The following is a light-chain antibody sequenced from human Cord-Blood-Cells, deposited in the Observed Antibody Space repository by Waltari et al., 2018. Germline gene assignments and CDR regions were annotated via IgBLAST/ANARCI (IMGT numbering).Light chain of an antibody. CDR1: SSDVASYNL. J-gene: IGLJ3*02. Sequence: QSALTPPASVSGSPVQSITISCTGTSSDVASYNLVSWYQQHPGKDPKLLIYEGSKRPSGVSNRFSGSKSGNTASLTISGLQAEDEADYYCCSYAGSSTWVFGGGTKLTVL. CDR3: CSYAGSSTWV. V-gene: IGLV2-23*01. CDR2: EGS.